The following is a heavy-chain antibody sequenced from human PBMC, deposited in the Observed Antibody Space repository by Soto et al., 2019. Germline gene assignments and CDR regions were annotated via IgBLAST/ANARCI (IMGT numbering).Heavy chain of an antibody. CDR3: ARGQLWLLY. CDR2: IYYSGST. V-gene: IGHV4-59*01. D-gene: IGHD5-18*01. CDR1: GGSISSYY. Sequence: DTLSLTCTVSGGSISSYYWSWIRQPPGKGLEWIGYIYYSGSTNYNPSLKSRVTISVDTSKNQFSLKLSSVTAADTAVYYCARGQLWLLYWGQGTLVTVSS. J-gene: IGHJ4*02.